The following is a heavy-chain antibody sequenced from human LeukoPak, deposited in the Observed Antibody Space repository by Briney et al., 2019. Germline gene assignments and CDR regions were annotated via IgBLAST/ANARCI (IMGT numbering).Heavy chain of an antibody. J-gene: IGHJ4*02. CDR3: ARDPQSSGWYD. CDR2: ISGSGGST. CDR1: GFTVSNAW. V-gene: IGHV3-23*01. D-gene: IGHD6-19*01. Sequence: GGSLRLSCAASGFTVSNAWMSWVRQAPGKGLEWVSAISGSGGSTYYADSVKGRFTISRDNSKNTLYLQMNSLRAEDTAVYYCARDPQSSGWYDWGQGTLVTVSS.